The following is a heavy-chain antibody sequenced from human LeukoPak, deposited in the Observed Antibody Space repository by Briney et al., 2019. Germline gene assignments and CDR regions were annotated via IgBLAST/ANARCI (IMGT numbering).Heavy chain of an antibody. D-gene: IGHD2-15*01. J-gene: IGHJ5*02. CDR1: GYTFTSYW. CDR3: ARLDCSGGSCYWFDP. V-gene: IGHV5-51*01. Sequence: GESLKISCKGSGYTFTSYWIGWVRQMPGKGLEWMGIIYPGDSDTRYSPSFQGHVTISADKSTSTAYLQWNYLMASGNAMYYCARLDCSGGSCYWFDPWGQGTLVTVSS. CDR2: IYPGDSDT.